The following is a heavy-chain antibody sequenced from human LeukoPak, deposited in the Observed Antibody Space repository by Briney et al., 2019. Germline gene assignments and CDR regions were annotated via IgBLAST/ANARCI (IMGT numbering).Heavy chain of an antibody. V-gene: IGHV4-39*07. J-gene: IGHJ3*02. CDR1: GGSISSSFYY. CDR3: ARGDNWNFDAFDI. CDR2: IYYSGST. Sequence: PSETLSLTCTVSGGSISSSFYYWGWIRQPPGKGLEWIGSIYYSGSTNYNPSLKSRVTMSVDTSKNQFSLKLSSVTAADTAVYYCARGDNWNFDAFDIWGQGTMVTVSS. D-gene: IGHD1-7*01.